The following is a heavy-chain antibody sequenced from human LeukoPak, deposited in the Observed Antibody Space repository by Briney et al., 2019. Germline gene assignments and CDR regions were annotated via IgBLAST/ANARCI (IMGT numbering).Heavy chain of an antibody. CDR2: INPNSGGT. J-gene: IGHJ4*02. D-gene: IGHD4-4*01. Sequence: ASVKVSCKASGYTFTGYYMHWVRQAPGQGLEWMGWINPNSGGTNYAQKFQGRVTMTRDTSISTAYMELSRLRADDAAVYYCVGGITVTHDTPWRADFDCWGQGALVTVSS. V-gene: IGHV1-2*02. CDR3: VGGITVTHDTPWRADFDC. CDR1: GYTFTGYY.